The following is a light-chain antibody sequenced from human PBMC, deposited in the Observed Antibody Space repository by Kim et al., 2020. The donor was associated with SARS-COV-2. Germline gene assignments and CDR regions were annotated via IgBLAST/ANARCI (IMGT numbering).Light chain of an antibody. CDR3: SSYAGSNNLV. V-gene: IGLV2-8*01. CDR2: EVT. CDR1: SSDIGGYDY. J-gene: IGLJ2*01. Sequence: GQSVTISCTGTSSDIGGYDYVSWYQQHPGKAPKLMIYEVTKRPAVVPDLFSCSKSGNTASLTISGLQAEDEDDYSCSSYAGSNNLVFGGGTRLTVL.